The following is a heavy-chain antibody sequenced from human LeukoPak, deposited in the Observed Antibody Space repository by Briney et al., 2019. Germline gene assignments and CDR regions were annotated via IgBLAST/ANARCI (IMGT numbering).Heavy chain of an antibody. J-gene: IGHJ3*02. CDR1: GGSISSYY. CDR3: ARAFDYSGGWYAFDI. D-gene: IGHD6-19*01. Sequence: SETLSLTCTVSGGSISSYYWSWIRQPPGKGLEWIGYIYYSGSTNYNPSLKSRVTISVDTSKNQFSLKLSSVTAADTAVYYCARAFDYSGGWYAFDIWGQGTMVTVSS. CDR2: IYYSGST. V-gene: IGHV4-59*01.